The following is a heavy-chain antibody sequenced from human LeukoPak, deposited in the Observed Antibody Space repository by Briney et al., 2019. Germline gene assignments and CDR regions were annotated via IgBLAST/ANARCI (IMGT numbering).Heavy chain of an antibody. CDR1: GGSISSSSYY. CDR3: ARAKFVLRYFDWLFEFDY. CDR2: IYYSGST. V-gene: IGHV4-39*01. J-gene: IGHJ4*02. Sequence: SETLSLTCTVSGGSISSSSYYWGWIRQPPGKGLEWIGSIYYSGSTYYNPSLKSRVTISVDTSKNQFSLKLSSVTAADTAVYYCARAKFVLRYFDWLFEFDYWGQGTLVTVSS. D-gene: IGHD3-9*01.